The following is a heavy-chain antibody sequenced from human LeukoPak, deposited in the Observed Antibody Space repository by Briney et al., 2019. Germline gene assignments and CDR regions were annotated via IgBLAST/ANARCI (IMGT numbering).Heavy chain of an antibody. D-gene: IGHD3-10*01. CDR3: AHSSWGSGSYYHFDY. V-gene: IGHV2-5*02. Sequence: SGPTLVKPTQTLTLTCIFSGFSLSTGGVGVGWIRQPPGKALEWLAIIYWDDDKRYSPSLKSRLTITKDTSKNQVVLTMANMDSVDTATYYCAHSSWGSGSYYHFDYWGQGTLVTVSS. CDR1: GFSLSTGGVG. J-gene: IGHJ4*02. CDR2: IYWDDDK.